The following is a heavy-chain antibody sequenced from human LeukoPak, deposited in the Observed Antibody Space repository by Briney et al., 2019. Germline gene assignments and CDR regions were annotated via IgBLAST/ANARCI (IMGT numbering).Heavy chain of an antibody. V-gene: IGHV3-11*04. D-gene: IGHD5-18*01. CDR1: GFTFSDYF. CDR2: IRDNGNDI. CDR3: ARSGYSYLYYYYYMDV. Sequence: GGSLRLSCAASGFTFSDYFMSWVRQAPGKGLEWVSHIRDNGNDIYYADSVQGRFTTSRDNAENSLYLQMNSLRAEDTAVYYCARSGYSYLYYYYYMDVWGKGTTVTVSS. J-gene: IGHJ6*03.